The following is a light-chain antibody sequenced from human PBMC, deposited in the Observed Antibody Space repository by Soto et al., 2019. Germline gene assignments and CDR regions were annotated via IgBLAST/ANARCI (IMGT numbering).Light chain of an antibody. J-gene: IGLJ2*01. V-gene: IGLV1-44*01. Sequence: VLTQPPSASGTPGQRVTISCSGSSSNIGSNTVNWYQQLPGTAPKLLIYSNNQRPSGVPDRFSGSKSGTSASLAISGLQSEDEADYYCAAWDDSLNGYVVFGGGTQLTVL. CDR3: AAWDDSLNGYVV. CDR1: SSNIGSNT. CDR2: SNN.